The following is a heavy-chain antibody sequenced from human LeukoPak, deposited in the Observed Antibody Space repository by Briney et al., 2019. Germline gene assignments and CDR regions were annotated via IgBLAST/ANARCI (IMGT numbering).Heavy chain of an antibody. D-gene: IGHD6-13*01. CDR1: GFTFSSYG. CDR2: IWYDGSNK. V-gene: IGHV3-33*01. J-gene: IGHJ4*02. CDR3: ARDPSSSWYGGFDY. Sequence: PGGSLRLSCAASGFTFSSYGMHWVRQAPGKGLEWVALIWYDGSNKYYADSVKGRLTISRDNSKNTLYLQMNSLRAEDTAVYYCARDPSSSWYGGFDYWGQGTLVTVSS.